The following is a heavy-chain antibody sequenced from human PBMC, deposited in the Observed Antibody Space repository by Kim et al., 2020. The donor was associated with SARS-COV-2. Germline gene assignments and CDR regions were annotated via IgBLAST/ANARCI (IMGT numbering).Heavy chain of an antibody. Sequence: ASVKVSSKASGYTFTNNAMNWVRQAPGQGPEWMGWISTATGNPTYALGFTGRFVFSLDTSVSTAYLQISSLKTADTAIYYCARELGIEVAGTRGWLDWGQ. CDR2: ISTATGNP. V-gene: IGHV7-4-1*02. CDR1: GYTFTNNA. CDR3: ARELGIEVAGTRGWLD. D-gene: IGHD6-19*01. J-gene: IGHJ1*01.